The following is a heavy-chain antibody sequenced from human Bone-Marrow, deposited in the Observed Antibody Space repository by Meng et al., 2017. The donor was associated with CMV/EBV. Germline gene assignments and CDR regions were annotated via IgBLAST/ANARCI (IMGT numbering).Heavy chain of an antibody. D-gene: IGHD6-13*01. J-gene: IGHJ4*02. CDR2: IKQDGSEK. CDR3: ARTYSLSSWERYFAY. Sequence: GGSLRLSCAASGFTFSSYWMSWVRQAPGKGLEWVANIKQDGSEKYYVDSVKGRFTISRDNAKNSLYLQMNSLRAEDTAVYYCARTYSLSSWERYFAYWGQGTLVNVSS. V-gene: IGHV3-7*01. CDR1: GFTFSSYW.